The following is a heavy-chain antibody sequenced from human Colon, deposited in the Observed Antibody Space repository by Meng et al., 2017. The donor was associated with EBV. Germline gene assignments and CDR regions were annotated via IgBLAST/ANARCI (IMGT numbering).Heavy chain of an antibody. J-gene: IGHJ4*02. CDR2: IYHSGST. V-gene: IGHV4-4*02. CDR3: ARVEAYCGGDCYHPR. Sequence: QVQLQESGPGLVKPSGTLSLTCAVSGGSLSSRNWWSWVRQPPGKGLEWIGEIYHSGSTNYNPSLKSRVTISVDESKNQFSPRLSSVTAADTAVYYCARVEAYCGGDCYHPRWGQGTLVTVSS. CDR1: GGSLSSRNW. D-gene: IGHD2-21*02.